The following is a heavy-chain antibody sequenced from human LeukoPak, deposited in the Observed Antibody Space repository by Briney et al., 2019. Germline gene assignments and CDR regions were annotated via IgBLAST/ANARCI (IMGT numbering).Heavy chain of an antibody. Sequence: PGGSLRLSCAASGFTVSSNYMSWVRQAPGKGLEWVSVIYSGGSTYYADSVKGRFTISRDNSKNTLYLQMNSLRAEDTAVYYCARDGCSGGSCYTPREYYYGMDVWGKGTTVTVSS. J-gene: IGHJ6*04. CDR3: ARDGCSGGSCYTPREYYYGMDV. CDR2: IYSGGST. CDR1: GFTVSSNY. V-gene: IGHV3-53*01. D-gene: IGHD2-15*01.